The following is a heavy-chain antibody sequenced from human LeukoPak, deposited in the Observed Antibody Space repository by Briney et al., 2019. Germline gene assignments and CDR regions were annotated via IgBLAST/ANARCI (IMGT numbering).Heavy chain of an antibody. V-gene: IGHV3-23*01. Sequence: GGSLRLSCAASGFTFSSYGMSWVRQAPGKGLEWVSAISGSGGSTYYADSVKGRFTISRDNAKNSLYLQMNSLRAEDTAVYYCARVMRGYCSGGSCYSEGYYYYYMDVWGKGTTVTISS. J-gene: IGHJ6*03. CDR1: GFTFSSYG. CDR2: ISGSGGST. CDR3: ARVMRGYCSGGSCYSEGYYYYYMDV. D-gene: IGHD2-15*01.